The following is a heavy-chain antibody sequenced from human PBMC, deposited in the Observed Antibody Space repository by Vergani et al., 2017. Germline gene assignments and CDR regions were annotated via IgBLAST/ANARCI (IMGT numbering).Heavy chain of an antibody. CDR1: GGSFTSYH. J-gene: IGHJ6*03. Sequence: QVQLQQCGGGLLKPSETLSLTCVVNGGSFTSYHWTWIRQSPGEGLEWVGDIDHTGRPDYNPSLKSRLTMSVDKSRNQFSLTLNSVTATDTAIYFCARVNTETNGHLYYYYYMDVWGHGTAVTVS. CDR2: IDHTGRP. V-gene: IGHV4-34*01. CDR3: ARVNTETNGHLYYYYYMDV. D-gene: IGHD4-11*01.